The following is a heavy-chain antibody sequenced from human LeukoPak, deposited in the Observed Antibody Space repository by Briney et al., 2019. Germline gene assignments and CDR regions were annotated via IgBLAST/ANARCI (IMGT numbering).Heavy chain of an antibody. J-gene: IGHJ1*01. CDR2: ITPNADRT. CDR1: GFTFGSYG. Sequence: GGSLRLSCAASGFTFGSYGMSWVRQAPGKGLEWVSFITPNADRTSYADSVEGRFTISRDNPRNTLYMQMNSLRDEDTAVYYCAIMHGYYDGSGYWVQWGQGTLVTVSS. CDR3: AIMHGYYDGSGYWVQ. D-gene: IGHD3-22*01. V-gene: IGHV3-23*01.